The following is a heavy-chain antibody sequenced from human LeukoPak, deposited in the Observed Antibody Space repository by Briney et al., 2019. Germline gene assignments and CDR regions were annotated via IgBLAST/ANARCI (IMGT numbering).Heavy chain of an antibody. CDR2: FDPEDGET. D-gene: IGHD2-2*01. V-gene: IGHV1-24*01. Sequence: ASVTVSFKVSGYTLTELSMHWVRQAPGKGLEWMGGFDPEDGETIYAQKFQGRVTMTEDTSTDTAYMELSSLRSEDTAVYHCARVRYCSNTSCPDFDYWGQGTLVTVSS. CDR1: GYTLTELS. J-gene: IGHJ4*02. CDR3: ARVRYCSNTSCPDFDY.